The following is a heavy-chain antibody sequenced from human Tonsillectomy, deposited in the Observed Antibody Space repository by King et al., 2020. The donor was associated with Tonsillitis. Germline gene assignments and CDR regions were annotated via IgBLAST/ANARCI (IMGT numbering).Heavy chain of an antibody. CDR1: GFTFSNAW. D-gene: IGHD3-22*01. CDR3: TTDTPSVRYYDSSGYPEYFDY. Sequence: VQLVESGGGLVKPGGSLRLSCAASGFTFSNAWMNWVRQAPGKGLEWVGRIKSKTDGGTTDYAAPVKGRFTISRDDSKNTLYLQMNSLKTEDTAVYYCTTDTPSVRYYDSSGYPEYFDYWGQGTLVTVSS. V-gene: IGHV3-15*07. CDR2: IKSKTDGGTT. J-gene: IGHJ4*02.